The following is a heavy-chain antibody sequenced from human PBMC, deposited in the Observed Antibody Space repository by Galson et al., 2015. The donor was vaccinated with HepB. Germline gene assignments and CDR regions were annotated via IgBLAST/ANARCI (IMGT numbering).Heavy chain of an antibody. Sequence: SLRLSCAASGFTFSSYAMHWVRQAPGKGLEYVSAISSNGGSTYYADSVKGRFTISRDNSKNTLYLQMSSLRAEDTAVYYCVKDGRGSGSYSGKFDYWGQGTLVTVSS. V-gene: IGHV3-64D*06. CDR2: ISSNGGST. J-gene: IGHJ4*02. CDR1: GFTFSSYA. D-gene: IGHD3-10*01. CDR3: VKDGRGSGSYSGKFDY.